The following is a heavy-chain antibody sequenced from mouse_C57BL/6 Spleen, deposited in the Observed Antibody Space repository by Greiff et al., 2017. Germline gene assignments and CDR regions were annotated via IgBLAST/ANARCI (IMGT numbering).Heavy chain of an antibody. CDR1: GYTFTDYN. J-gene: IGHJ3*01. Sequence: VQLQQSGPELVKPGASVKIPCKASGYTFTDYNMDWVKQSHGKSLEWIGDINPNNGGTIYNQKFKGKATLTVDKSSSTAYMELRSLTSEDTAVYYCARSGVITTLVDTAWFAYWGQGTLVTVSA. D-gene: IGHD1-1*01. V-gene: IGHV1-18*01. CDR2: INPNNGGT. CDR3: ARSGVITTLVDTAWFAY.